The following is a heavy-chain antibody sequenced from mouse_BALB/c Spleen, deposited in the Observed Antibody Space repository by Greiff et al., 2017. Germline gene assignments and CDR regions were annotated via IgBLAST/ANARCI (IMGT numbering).Heavy chain of an antibody. CDR1: GYSFTGYY. J-gene: IGHJ1*01. CDR3: ARGGGYYGTSQRYFDV. Sequence: LVKTGASVKISCKASGYSFTGYYMHWVKQSHGKSLEWIGYISCYNGATSYNQKFKGKATFTVDTSSSTAYMQFNSLTSEDSAVYYCARGGGYYGTSQRYFDVWGAGTTVTVAS. CDR2: ISCYNGAT. V-gene: IGHV1S34*01. D-gene: IGHD1-1*01.